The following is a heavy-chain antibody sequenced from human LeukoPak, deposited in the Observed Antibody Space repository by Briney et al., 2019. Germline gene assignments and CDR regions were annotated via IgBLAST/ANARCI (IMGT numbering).Heavy chain of an antibody. V-gene: IGHV4-59*01. CDR1: GGSISSYY. CDR3: AKDGIVVVPAARWLIYYFDY. J-gene: IGHJ4*02. Sequence: SETLSLTCTVSGGSISSYYWSWIRQPPGKGLEWIGYIYYSGSTNYNPSLKSRVTISVDTSKNQFSLKLSSVTAADTAVYYCAKDGIVVVPAARWLIYYFDYWGQGTLVTVSS. CDR2: IYYSGST. D-gene: IGHD2-2*01.